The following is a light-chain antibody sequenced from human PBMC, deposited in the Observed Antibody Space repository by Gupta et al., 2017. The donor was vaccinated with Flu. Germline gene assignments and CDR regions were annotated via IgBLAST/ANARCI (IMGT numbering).Light chain of an antibody. CDR2: DVT. V-gene: IGLV2-14*04. J-gene: IGLJ1*01. Sequence: VSWYQQHPGKAPKLMIFDVTDRPSGVSTRFSGSKSGNTASLTISGLQAEDEADYYCSSYRGSSSLEVFGTGTRVTVL. CDR3: SSYRGSSSLEV.